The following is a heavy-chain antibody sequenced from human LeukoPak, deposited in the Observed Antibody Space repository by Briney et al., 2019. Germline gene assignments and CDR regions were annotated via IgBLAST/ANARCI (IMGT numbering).Heavy chain of an antibody. CDR2: ISYDGTNK. D-gene: IGHD2-21*02. V-gene: IGHV3-30*18. J-gene: IGHJ4*02. CDR3: AKDWAPYCGGDCYFNY. CDR1: GFIFNNYG. Sequence: GXXXRLSCAASGFIFNNYGMHWVRQAPGKGLEWVAVISYDGTNKNYADSVKGRFTISRDSSKNTVYLQMNSLRVEDTAVYYCAKDWAPYCGGDCYFNYWGQGTLVTVSS.